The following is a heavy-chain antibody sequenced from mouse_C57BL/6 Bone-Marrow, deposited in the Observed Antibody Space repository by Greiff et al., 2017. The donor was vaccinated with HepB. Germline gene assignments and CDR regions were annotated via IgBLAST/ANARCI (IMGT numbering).Heavy chain of an antibody. CDR1: GYSFTDYN. J-gene: IGHJ1*03. CDR3: ARSVYYSNYGWYFDV. V-gene: IGHV1-39*01. D-gene: IGHD2-5*01. CDR2: INPNYGTT. Sequence: EVKLMESGPELVKPGASVKISCKASGYSFTDYNMNWVKQSNGKSLEWIGVINPNYGTTSYNQKFKGKATLTVDQSSSTAYMQLNSLTSEDSAVYYCARSVYYSNYGWYFDVWGTGTTVTVSS.